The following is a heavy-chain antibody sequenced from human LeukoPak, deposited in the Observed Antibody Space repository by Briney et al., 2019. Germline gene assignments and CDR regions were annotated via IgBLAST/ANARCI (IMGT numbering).Heavy chain of an antibody. V-gene: IGHV1-3*04. CDR1: GYTFSDYA. D-gene: IGHD3-16*02. J-gene: IGHJ4*02. CDR2: IDTDNGNT. CDR3: ARDRRGGGELSPPDY. Sequence: GASVKVSCKASGYTFSDYAFHWVRQAPGQRLEWMGWIDTDNGNTKYSQNFQGRVTLIRDTSATTAYMELSSLRSEDTAVCYCARDRRGGGELSPPDYWGQGTLVTVSS.